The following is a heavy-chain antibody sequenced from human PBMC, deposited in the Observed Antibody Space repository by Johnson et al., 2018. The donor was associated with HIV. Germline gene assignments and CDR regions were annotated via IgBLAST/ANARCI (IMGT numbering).Heavy chain of an antibody. Sequence: VQLVESGGGLIQPGGSLRLSCAASGFTFSNYDMYWVRQATGKGLEWVSGIGTAGDTYYADSLKGRFTISREDAKNSLYLQMNSLGAGDTAVYYCARGGSHITIFGVDINMGAFDIWGQGTLVTVSS. CDR3: ARGGSHITIFGVDINMGAFDI. D-gene: IGHD3-3*01. CDR2: IGTAGDT. V-gene: IGHV3-13*01. CDR1: GFTFSNYD. J-gene: IGHJ3*02.